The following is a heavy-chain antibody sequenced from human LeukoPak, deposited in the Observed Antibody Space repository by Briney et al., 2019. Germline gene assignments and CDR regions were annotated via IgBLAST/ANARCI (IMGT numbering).Heavy chain of an antibody. Sequence: GGSLRLSCAASGFTFSSYWMHWVRQAPGKGLVWVSRISTDGSSTTYADSVKGRFTISIDNVKNTLFLQMNSLRAEGTAVYYCASYLTSIPSGMDVWGQGTTVTVSS. D-gene: IGHD2/OR15-2a*01. J-gene: IGHJ6*02. CDR2: ISTDGSST. V-gene: IGHV3-74*01. CDR1: GFTFSSYW. CDR3: ASYLTSIPSGMDV.